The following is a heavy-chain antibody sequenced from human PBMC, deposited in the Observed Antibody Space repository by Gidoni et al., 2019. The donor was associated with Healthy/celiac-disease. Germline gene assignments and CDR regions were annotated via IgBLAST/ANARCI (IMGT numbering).Heavy chain of an antibody. D-gene: IGHD2-2*01. Sequence: QVQLVQSGAAVKKPGASVKVSCKASGYTFTSYAMHWVRQAPGQRLEWMGWINAGNGNTKYSQKFQGRVTITRDTSASTAYMELSSLRSEDTAVYYCAGSRAYQLLPVALFFLDYWGQGTLVTVSS. CDR2: INAGNGNT. V-gene: IGHV1-3*01. CDR1: GYTFTSYA. J-gene: IGHJ4*02. CDR3: AGSRAYQLLPVALFFLDY.